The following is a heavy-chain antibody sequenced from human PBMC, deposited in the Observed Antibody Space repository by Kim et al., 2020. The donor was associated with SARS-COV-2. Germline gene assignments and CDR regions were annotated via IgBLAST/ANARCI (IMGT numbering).Heavy chain of an antibody. Sequence: GGSLRLSCAASGFTFSGYDMSWVRQAPGKGLEWVSGISGGGGSTYCADSVKGRFTISRDNSKNTLYLQMSSLRAEDTAVYYCARHWGGSGLTVFGSWGQGTLCTVSS. V-gene: IGHV3-23*01. CDR2: ISGGGGST. CDR3: ARHWGGSGLTVFGS. CDR1: GFTFSGYD. J-gene: IGHJ4*02. D-gene: IGHD3-16*01.